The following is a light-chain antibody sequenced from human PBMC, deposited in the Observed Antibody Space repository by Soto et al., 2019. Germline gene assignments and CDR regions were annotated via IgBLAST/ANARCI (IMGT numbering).Light chain of an antibody. CDR1: QSVSSTY. J-gene: IGKJ5*01. CDR2: GAS. Sequence: VLTQSPGTLSLSPGERATLSCRASQSVSSTYLAWYQHKPGQAPRLLIYGASTRATGIPDRFGGSGSGADFSLTISRLEPEDFAVYYCQQYGGSPPITFGQGTRLEMK. V-gene: IGKV3-20*01. CDR3: QQYGGSPPIT.